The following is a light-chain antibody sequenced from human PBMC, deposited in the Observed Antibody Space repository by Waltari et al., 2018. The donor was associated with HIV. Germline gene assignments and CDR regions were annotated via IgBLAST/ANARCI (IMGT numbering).Light chain of an antibody. CDR2: DAS. J-gene: IGKJ4*01. Sequence: AIQLTQSPSSLSASVGDRVTITCRASQGISSALAWYQLKTGKAPKLLIYDASTLKSGVPSMFRGSGSGTDFTLTISSLQPGDFATYYCQQFNSYPLTFGGGSKVELQ. CDR3: QQFNSYPLT. CDR1: QGISSA. V-gene: IGKV1-13*02.